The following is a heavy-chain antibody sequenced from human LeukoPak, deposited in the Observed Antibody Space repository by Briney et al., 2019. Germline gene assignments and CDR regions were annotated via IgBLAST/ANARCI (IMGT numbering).Heavy chain of an antibody. CDR1: GYTFTSYG. Sequence: SVKVSCKASGYTFTSYGFSWVRQAPGQGLEWMGRIIPIFGTANYAQKFQGRVTITTDESTSTAYMELSSLRSEDTAVYYCARATRVRGVYYFDYWGQGTLVTVSS. V-gene: IGHV1-69*05. D-gene: IGHD3-10*01. CDR2: IIPIFGTA. CDR3: ARATRVRGVYYFDY. J-gene: IGHJ4*02.